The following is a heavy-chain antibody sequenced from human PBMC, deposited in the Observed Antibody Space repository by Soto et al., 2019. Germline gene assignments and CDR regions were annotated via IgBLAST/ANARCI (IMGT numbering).Heavy chain of an antibody. CDR1: GGSISNSF. V-gene: IGHV4-59*01. CDR3: ARAIGLNYGRGTLDV. CDR2: ILYSGTT. J-gene: IGHJ6*02. Sequence: KASETLSLTCTLSGGSISNSFWGWIRQSPGKGLEWIGNILYSGTTNYNPSLKSRVTISLDTSKKQFSLNLTSMSAADTGVYFCARAIGLNYGRGTLDVWGQGTTVTVSS. D-gene: IGHD3-10*02.